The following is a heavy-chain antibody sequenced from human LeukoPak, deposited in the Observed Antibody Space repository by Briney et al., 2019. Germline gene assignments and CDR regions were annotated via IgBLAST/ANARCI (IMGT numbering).Heavy chain of an antibody. J-gene: IGHJ5*01. CDR2: ISSTSSTV. Sequence: GGSLRLSCAASRFTCSTYSMNWVRQAPGKGLEWVSYISSTSSTVHYADSVKGRFTVSRDSAKNSLFLQMNSLRAEDTAVYYCARDDFGDYLGWFDSWGQGTLVTVSS. D-gene: IGHD4-17*01. CDR3: ARDDFGDYLGWFDS. CDR1: RFTCSTYS. V-gene: IGHV3-48*04.